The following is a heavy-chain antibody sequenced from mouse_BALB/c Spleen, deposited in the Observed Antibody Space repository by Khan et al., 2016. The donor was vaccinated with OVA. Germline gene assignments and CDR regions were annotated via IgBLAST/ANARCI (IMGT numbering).Heavy chain of an antibody. CDR1: GYTYTSYT. CDR3: VREGAYQRSDGWVAY. D-gene: IGHD2-14*01. Sequence: QVQLQQSGAELARPGASMKMSCKASGYTYTSYTMHWVRQRPGQAPEWIGHINPSNDYTNYNQNFKDKATLIVDNSSSTAYMQLSSLTSEDSAVYYCVREGAYQRSDGWVAYWGQGTLVTVSA. CDR2: INPSNDYT. J-gene: IGHJ3*01. V-gene: IGHV1-4*01.